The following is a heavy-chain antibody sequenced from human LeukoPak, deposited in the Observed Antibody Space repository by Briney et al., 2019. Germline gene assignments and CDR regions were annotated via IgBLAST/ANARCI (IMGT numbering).Heavy chain of an antibody. Sequence: ASVKVSCKASGYTFTSYDINWVRQATGQGLEWMGWMNPNSGNTGYAQKFQGRVTMTRNTSISTAYMELSSLRSEDTAVYYCARALRTGTGGYYYYGMDVWGQGTTVTVSS. V-gene: IGHV1-8*01. J-gene: IGHJ6*02. CDR2: MNPNSGNT. CDR1: GYTFTSYD. CDR3: ARALRTGTGGYYYYGMDV. D-gene: IGHD3/OR15-3a*01.